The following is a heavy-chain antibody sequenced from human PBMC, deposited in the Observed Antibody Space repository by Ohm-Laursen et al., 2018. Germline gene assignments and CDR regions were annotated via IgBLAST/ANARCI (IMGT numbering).Heavy chain of an antibody. D-gene: IGHD3-16*01. CDR3: ASGHNYDYDNYYYGMDV. Sequence: SDTLSLTCAVNGESSSGYFWNWVRQSPGKGLEWIGYIYHSGSTKYNPFFNSRVTISVDTSQNQISLNLRSVTTADTAVYYCASGHNYDYDNYYYGMDVWGQGTTVTVSS. V-gene: IGHV4-59*07. CDR2: IYHSGST. CDR1: GESSSGYF. J-gene: IGHJ6*02.